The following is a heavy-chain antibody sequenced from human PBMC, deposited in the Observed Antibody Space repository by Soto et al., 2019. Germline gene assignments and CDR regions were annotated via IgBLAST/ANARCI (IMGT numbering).Heavy chain of an antibody. CDR2: ISSSSSTI. CDR3: ARDSVYYDSSGFQNYYGMDV. CDR1: GFTFSSYS. D-gene: IGHD3-22*01. V-gene: IGHV3-48*02. J-gene: IGHJ6*02. Sequence: GGPLRLSCAASGFTFSSYSMNWVRQAPGKGLEWVSYISSSSSTIYYADSVKGRFTISRDNAKNSLYLQMNSLRDEDTAVYYCARDSVYYDSSGFQNYYGMDVWGQGTTVTVSS.